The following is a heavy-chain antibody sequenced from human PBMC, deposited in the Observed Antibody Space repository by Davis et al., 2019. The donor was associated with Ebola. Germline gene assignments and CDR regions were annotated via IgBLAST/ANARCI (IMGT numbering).Heavy chain of an antibody. CDR3: TTERGSGWYYYYYGMDV. CDR2: ITGSGDST. CDR1: GFTFSSYA. Sequence: GESLKISCAASGFTFSSYAMNWVRQAPGKGLEWVSTITGSGDSTHYADSVKGRFTISRHNSKNTLYLQMNSLRAEDTAVYYCTTERGSGWYYYYYGMDVWGQGTTVTVSS. D-gene: IGHD6-19*01. V-gene: IGHV3-23*01. J-gene: IGHJ6*02.